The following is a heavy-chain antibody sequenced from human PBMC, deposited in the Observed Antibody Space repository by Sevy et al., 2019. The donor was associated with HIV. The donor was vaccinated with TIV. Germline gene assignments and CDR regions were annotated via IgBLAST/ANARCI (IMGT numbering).Heavy chain of an antibody. CDR2: ISSSGSTI. J-gene: IGHJ4*02. D-gene: IGHD6-6*01. CDR1: GFAFSDYY. V-gene: IGHV3-11*04. CDR3: ARSRVAARGRVSDY. Sequence: GGSLRLSCAASGFAFSDYYMSWIRQAPGKGLEWVSYISSSGSTIYYADSVKGRFTISRDNAKNSLYLQMNSLRAEDTAVYYCARSRVAARGRVSDYWGQGTLVTVSS.